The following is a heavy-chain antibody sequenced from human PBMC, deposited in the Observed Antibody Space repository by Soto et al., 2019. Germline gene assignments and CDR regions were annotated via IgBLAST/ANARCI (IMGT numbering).Heavy chain of an antibody. D-gene: IGHD6-19*01. CDR1: GYSITAGGYY. Sequence: SETLSLTCFVSGYSITAGGYYWSWIRRHPGKGLEWIGSFYSSGSIIYNPSLRSRVSISGDTSSNQFSMSLTSVTAADTARYYCARMYSSGSGWFHPWGQGTLVTVSS. V-gene: IGHV4-31*03. CDR3: ARMYSSGSGWFHP. CDR2: FYSSGSI. J-gene: IGHJ5*02.